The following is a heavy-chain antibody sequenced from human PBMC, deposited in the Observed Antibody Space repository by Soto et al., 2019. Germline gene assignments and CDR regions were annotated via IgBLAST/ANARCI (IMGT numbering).Heavy chain of an antibody. CDR1: GFTFSSYA. Sequence: EVQLLESGGGLVQPGGSLRLSCAASGFTFSSYAMSWVRLAPGKGLEWVSAISGSGGSTYYADSVKGRFTISRDNSKNTLYLQMNSLRAEDTAVYYCAKSPTNYGSGSYYYYWGQGTLVTVSS. J-gene: IGHJ4*02. CDR2: ISGSGGST. V-gene: IGHV3-23*01. CDR3: AKSPTNYGSGSYYYY. D-gene: IGHD3-10*01.